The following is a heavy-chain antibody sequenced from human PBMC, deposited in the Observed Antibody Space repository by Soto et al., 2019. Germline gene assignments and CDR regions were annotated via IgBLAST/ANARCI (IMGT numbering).Heavy chain of an antibody. CDR3: ARGDATRIVVTTYYGMDV. CDR1: GGSLSNYG. J-gene: IGHJ6*02. V-gene: IGHV1-69*12. CDR2: IIPVFGTP. D-gene: IGHD3-22*01. Sequence: QGQLVQSGAEVKKPASSVKVSCKASGGSLSNYGISWVRQAPGQGLEWMGAIIPVFGTPNYAQKFQDRVTITADESTTTVYMEVRSLTSEDTAVYYCARGDATRIVVTTYYGMDVCGQGTTVTVSS.